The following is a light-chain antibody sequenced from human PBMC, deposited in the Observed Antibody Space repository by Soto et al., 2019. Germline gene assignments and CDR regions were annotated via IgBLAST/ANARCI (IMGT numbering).Light chain of an antibody. CDR2: DAS. J-gene: IGKJ4*01. Sequence: EIVLTQSPATLSLSPGERATLSCRASQSVSSYLAWYQQKPGQAPRLLIYDASNRATGIPARFSGSGSGTAFTLIISSLEPEEFSVYYCQQRSNWPLTFGGGTKVEIK. V-gene: IGKV3-11*01. CDR3: QQRSNWPLT. CDR1: QSVSSY.